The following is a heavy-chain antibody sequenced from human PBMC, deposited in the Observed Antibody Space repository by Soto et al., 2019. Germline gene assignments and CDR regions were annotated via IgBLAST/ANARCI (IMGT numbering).Heavy chain of an antibody. V-gene: IGHV3-53*04. J-gene: IGHJ3*02. D-gene: IGHD2-15*01. CDR3: ARVEKATGIWGAFDI. CDR2: IYSGGNT. CDR1: GFTVSSNY. Sequence: VQLVESGGGLVQPGGSLRLSCAASGFTVSSNYMSWVRQAPGKGLEWVSVIYSGGNTYYADSVKGRFTISRHNAKNTLYLQMNSLRAEDTAVYYCARVEKATGIWGAFDIWGQGTMVTVSS.